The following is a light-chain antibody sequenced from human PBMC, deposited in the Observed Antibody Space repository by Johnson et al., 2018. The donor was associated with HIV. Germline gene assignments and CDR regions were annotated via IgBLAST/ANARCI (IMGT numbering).Light chain of an antibody. CDR1: SSNVGNNY. Sequence: QSVLTQPPSVSVAPGQKVTISCSGSSSNVGNNYVSWYQCLPGTAPKLLIFENNKRPSGIPDLFSGSKSGTSATLAITGLHTGDEADYYCGTWDTSLRACGLFGSGTMVTVL. J-gene: IGLJ1*01. CDR2: ENN. V-gene: IGLV1-51*02. CDR3: GTWDTSLRACGL.